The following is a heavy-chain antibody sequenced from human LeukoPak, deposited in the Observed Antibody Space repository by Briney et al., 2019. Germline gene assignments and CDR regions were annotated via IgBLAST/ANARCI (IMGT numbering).Heavy chain of an antibody. Sequence: GASVKVSCKASGYTCTSYDINWVRQATGQGLEWMGWMNPNSGNTGYAQKFQGRVTMTRNTSISTAYMELSSLRSEDTALYYCAGGKDRELLSSEWLFDYWGQGTLVTVSS. V-gene: IGHV1-8*01. J-gene: IGHJ4*02. D-gene: IGHD2-2*01. CDR2: MNPNSGNT. CDR3: AGGKDRELLSSEWLFDY. CDR1: GYTCTSYD.